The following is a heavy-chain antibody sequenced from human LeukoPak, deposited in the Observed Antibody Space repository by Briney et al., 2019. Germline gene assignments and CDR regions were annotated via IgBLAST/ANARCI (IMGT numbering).Heavy chain of an antibody. CDR2: IIPILGIA. CDR3: ARDGSAVAEMFDY. CDR1: GGTFSSYA. Sequence: SVKVSCKASGGTFSSYAISWVRQAPGQGPEWMGRIIPILGIANYAQKFQGRVTITADKSTSTAYMELSSLRSEDTAVYYCARDGSAVAEMFDYWGQGTLVTVSS. D-gene: IGHD6-19*01. J-gene: IGHJ4*02. V-gene: IGHV1-69*04.